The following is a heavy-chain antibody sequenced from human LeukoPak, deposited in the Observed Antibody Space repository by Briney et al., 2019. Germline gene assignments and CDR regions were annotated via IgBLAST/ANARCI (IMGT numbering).Heavy chain of an antibody. V-gene: IGHV4-59*01. J-gene: IGHJ4*02. D-gene: IGHD1-14*01. CDR3: ARWVPTGHTDY. CDR1: GGSISSYY. Sequence: PSETLSLTCTVSGGSISSYYWSWIRQPPGKGLEWIGYIYYSGSTNYNPSLKSRVTISVDTSKNQFSLKLSSVTAADTAVYYCARWVPTGHTDYWGQGTLVTVSS. CDR2: IYYSGST.